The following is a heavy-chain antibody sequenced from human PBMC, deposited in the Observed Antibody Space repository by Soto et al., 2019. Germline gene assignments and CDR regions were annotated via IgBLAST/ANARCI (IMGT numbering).Heavy chain of an antibody. J-gene: IGHJ4*02. CDR2: INHSGST. Sequence: TLSLTCAVYGGSFSGYHWSWIRQPPGKGLEWIGEINHSGSTNYNPSLKSRVTISVDTSKNQFSLKLSSVTAADTAVYYCARRRFSPLGYCSGGSCRMKIYYFDYWGQGTLVTVSS. V-gene: IGHV4-34*01. CDR3: ARRRFSPLGYCSGGSCRMKIYYFDY. CDR1: GGSFSGYH. D-gene: IGHD2-15*01.